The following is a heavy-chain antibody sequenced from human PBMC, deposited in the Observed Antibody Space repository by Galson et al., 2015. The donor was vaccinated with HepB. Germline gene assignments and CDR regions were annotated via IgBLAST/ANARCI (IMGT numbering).Heavy chain of an antibody. CDR3: ARGPGYYDSSGYSPFDY. CDR1: GFTVSSNY. V-gene: IGHV3-66*01. J-gene: IGHJ4*02. CDR2: IYSGGST. D-gene: IGHD3-22*01. Sequence: SLRLSCAASGFTVSSNYMSWVRQAPGKGLEWVSVIYSGGSTYYADSVKGRFTISRDNSKNTLYLQMNSLRAEDTAVYYCARGPGYYDSSGYSPFDYWGQGTLVTVSS.